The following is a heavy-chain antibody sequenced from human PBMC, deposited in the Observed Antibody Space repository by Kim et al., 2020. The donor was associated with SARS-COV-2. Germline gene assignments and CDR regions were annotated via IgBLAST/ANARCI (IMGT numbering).Heavy chain of an antibody. D-gene: IGHD6-19*01. Sequence: GGSLRLSCAASGFTFSSYSMNWVRQAPGKGLEWVSSISSRSIYIYYADSVKGRFTISRDNAKNSLYLQMNSLRAEDTAVYYCARDRGAGLSYYYGWDVWGRRTTVTV. CDR2: ISSRSIYI. CDR1: GFTFSSYS. J-gene: IGHJ6*02. V-gene: IGHV3-21*01. CDR3: ARDRGAGLSYYYGWDV.